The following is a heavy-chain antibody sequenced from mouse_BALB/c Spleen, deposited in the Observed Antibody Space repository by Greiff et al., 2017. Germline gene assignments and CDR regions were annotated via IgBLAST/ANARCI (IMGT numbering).Heavy chain of an antibody. CDR3: VSGNWNFDV. CDR2: IRSKSNNYAT. J-gene: IGHJ1*01. V-gene: IGHV10-1*02. Sequence: DVKLVESGGGLVQPKGSLKLSCAASGFTFNTYAMNWVRQAPGKGLEWVARIRSKSNNYATYYADSVKDRFTISRDDSQSMLYLQMNNLKTEDTAMYYCVSGNWNFDVWGAGTTVTVSS. CDR1: GFTFNTYA.